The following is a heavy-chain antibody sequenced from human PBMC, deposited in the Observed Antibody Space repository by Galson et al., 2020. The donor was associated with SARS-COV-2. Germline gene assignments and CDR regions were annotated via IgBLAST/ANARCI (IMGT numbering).Heavy chain of an antibody. CDR3: ARERITMIGSYYGMDV. V-gene: IGHV3-30-3*01. CDR2: ISYDGSNK. CDR1: GFTFSSYA. D-gene: IGHD3-22*01. J-gene: IGHJ6*02. Sequence: GGSLRLSCAASGFTFSSYAMHWVRQAPGKGLEWVAVISYDGSNKYYADSVKGRFTISRDNSKNTLYLQMNSLRAEDTAVYYCARERITMIGSYYGMDVWGQGTTVTVSS.